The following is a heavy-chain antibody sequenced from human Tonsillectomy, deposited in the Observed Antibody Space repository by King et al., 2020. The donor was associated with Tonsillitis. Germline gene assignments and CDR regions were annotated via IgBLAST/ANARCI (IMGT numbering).Heavy chain of an antibody. Sequence: VQLQESGPGLVKPSQTLSLTCTVSGDSISSGRYYWSWIRQPAGKGLEWIGRIYTSGSTSYNPSLNRRVTISVDTSKNQFSLLLSSVTAADTAVYYCAGTDCGGDCYPQRGLDYWGQGTLVTVSS. J-gene: IGHJ4*02. CDR2: IYTSGST. D-gene: IGHD2-21*02. V-gene: IGHV4-61*02. CDR3: AGTDCGGDCYPQRGLDY. CDR1: GDSISSGRYY.